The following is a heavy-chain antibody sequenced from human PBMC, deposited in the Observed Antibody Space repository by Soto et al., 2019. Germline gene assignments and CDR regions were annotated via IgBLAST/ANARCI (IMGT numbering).Heavy chain of an antibody. D-gene: IGHD2-2*01. CDR3: ARDEVPAANWLDR. J-gene: IGHJ5*02. Sequence: ASVKVSCKASGCIFINYGITWVRQAPGQGLEWMGWISGYNGNTKYADKLQGRVTMTTDTSTTTAYMELRSLRSDDTPVYYCARDEVPAANWLDRWGQGTLVTVSS. V-gene: IGHV1-18*01. CDR2: ISGYNGNT. CDR1: GCIFINYG.